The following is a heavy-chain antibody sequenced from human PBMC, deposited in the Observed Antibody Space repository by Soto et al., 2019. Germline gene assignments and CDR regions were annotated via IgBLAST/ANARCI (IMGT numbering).Heavy chain of an antibody. J-gene: IGHJ4*02. CDR3: VRQRGNYFDF. D-gene: IGHD3-10*01. Sequence: ETLSLTCSVSGDSINSRYWSWIRQPPGKGLEWIGYIDYVGSTNYAPSLQSRVTMSVDTSKNQVSLKLRYVTAADTAVYYCVRQRGNYFDFWGQGTLVTVS. CDR2: IDYVGST. V-gene: IGHV4-59*11. CDR1: GDSINSRY.